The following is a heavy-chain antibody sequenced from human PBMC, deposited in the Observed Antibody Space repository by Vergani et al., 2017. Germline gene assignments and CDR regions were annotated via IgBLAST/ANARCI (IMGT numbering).Heavy chain of an antibody. CDR2: IYHSGST. J-gene: IGHJ5*01. CDR3: ARELIPMVGGVMIGTKGGFDP. CDR1: GYSISSGYY. V-gene: IGHV4-38-2*01. D-gene: IGHD3-10*01. Sequence: QVQLQESGPGLVKPSETLSLTCAVSGYSISSGYYWGWIRQPPGKGLEWIGSIYHSGSTYYNPSLKSRVTIAVDTSKNQFSRKLSSVTAADTAVYYWARELIPMVGGVMIGTKGGFDPWGQGSLVTVSS.